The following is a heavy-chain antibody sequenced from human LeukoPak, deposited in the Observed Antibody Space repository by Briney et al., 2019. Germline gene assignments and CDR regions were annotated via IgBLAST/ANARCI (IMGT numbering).Heavy chain of an antibody. V-gene: IGHV4-59*01. D-gene: IGHD3-22*01. J-gene: IGHJ4*02. CDR3: ARYYSSGYTYYFDS. CDR1: GGSLSGYY. CDR2: IHYSGNT. Sequence: SETLSLTCTVSGGSLSGYYWSWLPQSPGKGLEWIGYIHYSGNTIYNPPLKSRVTISVDTSNNQFSLNLRSVTAADTAVYYCARYYSSGYTYYFDSWGQGTLVTVSS.